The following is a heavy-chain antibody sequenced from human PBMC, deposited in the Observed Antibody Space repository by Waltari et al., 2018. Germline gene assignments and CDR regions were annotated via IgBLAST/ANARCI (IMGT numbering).Heavy chain of an antibody. CDR3: ARTGHPVTNPFDY. CDR1: GGSFSGYY. CDR2: INHSGST. J-gene: IGHJ4*02. V-gene: IGHV4-34*01. D-gene: IGHD4-17*01. Sequence: QVQLQQWGAGLLQPSETLSLTCAVYGGSFSGYYWSWIRQPPGKGLEWIGEINHSGSTNDNPSRKSRVTISVDTSKNQFSLKLSSVTAADTAVYYCARTGHPVTNPFDYWGQGTLVTVSS.